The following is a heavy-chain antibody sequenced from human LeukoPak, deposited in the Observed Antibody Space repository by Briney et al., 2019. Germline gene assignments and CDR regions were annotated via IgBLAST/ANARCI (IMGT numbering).Heavy chain of an antibody. J-gene: IGHJ4*02. CDR1: GGSISSYY. V-gene: IGHV4-59*01. D-gene: IGHD2-15*01. CDR3: ARSYCSGGSCYWGPFDY. CDR2: IYYSGST. Sequence: PSETLSLTCTVSGGSISSYYWSWIRQPPGKGLEWIGYIYYSGSTNYNPSLESRVTISVDTSKNQFSLKLSSVTAADTAVYYCARSYCSGGSCYWGPFDYWGQGTLVTVSS.